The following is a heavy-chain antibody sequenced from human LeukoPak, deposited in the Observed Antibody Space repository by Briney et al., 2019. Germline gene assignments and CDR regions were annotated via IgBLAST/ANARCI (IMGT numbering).Heavy chain of an antibody. D-gene: IGHD5-12*01. CDR2: TYYRSKWYK. Sequence: SQTLSLTCAISGDSVSSNSAAWNWIRQSPSRGLEWQGRTYYRSKWYKDYAMSVTSRITINPDTSKNQFSLHLNSVTPEDTAIYYCARTFLALYSAYVPGWFDPWGQGTLVTASS. CDR3: ARTFLALYSAYVPGWFDP. J-gene: IGHJ5*02. CDR1: GDSVSSNSAA. V-gene: IGHV6-1*01.